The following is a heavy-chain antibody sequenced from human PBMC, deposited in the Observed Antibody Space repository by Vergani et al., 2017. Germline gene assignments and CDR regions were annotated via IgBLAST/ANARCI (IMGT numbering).Heavy chain of an antibody. V-gene: IGHV4-34*01. J-gene: IGHJ4*02. Sequence: QVQLQQWGAGLLKPSETLSLTCAVYGGSFSGYYWSWIRQPPGKGLEWIGEINHSGSTNYNPSLKSRVTISVDTSKNQFSLKLSSVTAADTAVYYCARGPIAAGGTGGYWGQGTLVTVSS. CDR2: INHSGST. D-gene: IGHD6-13*01. CDR3: ARGPIAAGGTGGY. CDR1: GGSFSGYY.